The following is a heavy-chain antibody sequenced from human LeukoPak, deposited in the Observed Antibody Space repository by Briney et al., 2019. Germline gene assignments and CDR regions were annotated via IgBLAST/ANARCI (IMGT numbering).Heavy chain of an antibody. V-gene: IGHV4-34*01. D-gene: IGHD3-22*01. CDR1: GGSFSGYY. J-gene: IGHJ4*02. CDR2: INHSGST. Sequence: SETLSLTCAVYGGSFSGYYWSWIRQPPGKGLEWIGEINHSGSTNYNPSLKSRVTISVDTSKNQFSLKLSSVTAADTAVYYCARIDLIVVVIDYWGQGTLVTVSS. CDR3: ARIDLIVVVIDY.